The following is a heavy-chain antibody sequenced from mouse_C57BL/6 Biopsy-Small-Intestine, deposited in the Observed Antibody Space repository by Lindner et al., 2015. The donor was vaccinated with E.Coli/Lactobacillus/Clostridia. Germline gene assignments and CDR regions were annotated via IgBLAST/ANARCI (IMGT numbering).Heavy chain of an antibody. CDR1: ADTFSTYG. Sequence: SVKVSCKASADTFSTYGISWVRQAPGEGLEWMGRIVPVFGLTNYAQKFLGRVAITADKSTTTVYLEVTSLKLEDTAIYYCARSTHYDFWSGQGGFGLDVWGQGTTVTVSS. J-gene: IGHJ1*01. CDR3: ARSTHYDFWSGQGGFGLDV. CDR2: IVPVFGLT. D-gene: IGHD2-4*01. V-gene: IGHV1-63*01.